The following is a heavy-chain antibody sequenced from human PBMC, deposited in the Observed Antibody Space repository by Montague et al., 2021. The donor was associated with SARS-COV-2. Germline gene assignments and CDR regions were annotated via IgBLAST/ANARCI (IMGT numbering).Heavy chain of an antibody. CDR2: IYHSGST. J-gene: IGHJ4*02. V-gene: IGHV4-38-2*02. Sequence: SETLSLTCTVSGYSISSGYYWGWIRQPPGKGLEWIGSIYHSGSTYYNPSLKSRVTISVDTSKIQFSLKLSSVTAADTAVYYCARSQDCSTTSCHFDYWGQGTLVTVSS. CDR1: GYSISSGYY. CDR3: ARSQDCSTTSCHFDY. D-gene: IGHD2-2*01.